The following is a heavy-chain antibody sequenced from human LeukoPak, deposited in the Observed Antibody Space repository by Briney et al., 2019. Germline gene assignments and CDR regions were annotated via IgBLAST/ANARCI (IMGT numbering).Heavy chain of an antibody. CDR2: IHPYSGGT. V-gene: IGHV1-2*02. J-gene: IGHJ3*02. CDR1: GYTFTGYY. CDR3: AREGRLDAFDI. Sequence: GASVKVSWKASGYTFTGYYMHWGRQAPRQGVGWMGWIHPYSGGTNYAQKVQGRVTMTRDTSISPALMGLSRLRFEAPAVYYCAREGRLDAFDIWGQGAMVTVSS.